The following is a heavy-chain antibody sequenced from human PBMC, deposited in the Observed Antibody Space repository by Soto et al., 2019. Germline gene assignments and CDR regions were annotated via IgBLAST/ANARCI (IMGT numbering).Heavy chain of an antibody. J-gene: IGHJ4*02. Sequence: QLQLQESGPGLVKPSETLSLTCTVSGGSVSSSSYYWGWVRQPPGKGLEWIGSVYYSGSTYYNPSLKSRVPISVDKSKNHSPRRRRFLSAADTAAYYWGRLEGLATFPSYLNYWGQGALATV. CDR2: VYYSGST. V-gene: IGHV4-39*01. CDR3: GRLEGLATFPSYLNY. CDR1: GGSVSSSSYY. D-gene: IGHD2-21*01.